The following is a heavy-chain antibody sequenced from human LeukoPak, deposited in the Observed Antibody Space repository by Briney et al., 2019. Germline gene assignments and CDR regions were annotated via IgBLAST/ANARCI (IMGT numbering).Heavy chain of an antibody. J-gene: IGHJ4*02. V-gene: IGHV3-21*01. CDR2: ISSSSSYI. Sequence: GGSLRLSCAASGFTFSSYSMNWVRQAPGKGLEWVSSISSSSSYIYYADPVQGRFTISRDNAKNSLYLQMNCLRAEDTAVYYCASWEYFDYWGQGTLVTVSS. CDR3: ASWEYFDY. CDR1: GFTFSSYS. D-gene: IGHD1-26*01.